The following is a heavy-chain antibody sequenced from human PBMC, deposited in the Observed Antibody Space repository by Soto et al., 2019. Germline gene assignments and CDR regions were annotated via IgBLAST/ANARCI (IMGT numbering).Heavy chain of an antibody. CDR2: ISSTSCYL. J-gene: IGHJ5*02. Sequence: GGSLRLSCAASGFTFRDYNMNWVRQAPGKGLEWVASISSTSCYLYYADSVKGRFSISRDNAKDSLFLQMNSLRVDDTATYYCSNCPRPVTDFNCLDPWGQGTMVTVSS. V-gene: IGHV3-21*01. CDR1: GFTFRDYN. D-gene: IGHD2-21*02. CDR3: SNCPRPVTDFNCLDP.